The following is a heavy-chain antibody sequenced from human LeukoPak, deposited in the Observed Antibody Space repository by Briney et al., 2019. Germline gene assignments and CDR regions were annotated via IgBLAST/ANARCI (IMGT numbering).Heavy chain of an antibody. CDR1: GFTITTNY. CDR3: AKDQGRIQLYLLPYFDY. J-gene: IGHJ4*02. V-gene: IGHV3-53*05. CDR2: IYGDDET. Sequence: PGGSLRLSCAASGFTITTNYMNWVRQAPGKGLEWVSVIYGDDETNYADSVKGRFTISRDNSKNTLYLQMNSLRAEDTALYYCAKDQGRIQLYLLPYFDYWGQGTVVTVSS. D-gene: IGHD5-18*01.